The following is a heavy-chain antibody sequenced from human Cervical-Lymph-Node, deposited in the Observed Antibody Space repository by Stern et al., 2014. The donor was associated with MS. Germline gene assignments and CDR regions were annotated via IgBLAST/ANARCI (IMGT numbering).Heavy chain of an antibody. J-gene: IGHJ6*02. CDR1: GYTFTNNW. CDR2: IYPDDSDI. CDR3: ASPPPRRKWDDPNYGMDV. V-gene: IGHV5-51*04. D-gene: IGHD1-1*01. Sequence: EVQLVESGAEVKKPGESLKISCKGSGYTFTNNWIAWGRQMPGKGLEWMGIIYPDDSDIRYSPSLQGQGTIPADKHIRPDYPAWSSLRAAASAVYYCASPPPRRKWDDPNYGMDVWGQGTTVTVSS.